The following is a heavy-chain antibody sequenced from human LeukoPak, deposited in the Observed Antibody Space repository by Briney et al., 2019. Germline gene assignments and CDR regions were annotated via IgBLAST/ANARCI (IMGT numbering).Heavy chain of an antibody. Sequence: SETLSLTCTVSGGSISSSSYYWGWIRQPPGKGLEWIGSIYYSGSTYYSPSLKSRVTISVDTSKNQFSLKLSSVTAADTAVYYCARRRDGYNGNWYFDLWGRGTLVTVSS. CDR1: GGSISSSSYY. D-gene: IGHD5-24*01. V-gene: IGHV4-39*07. CDR3: ARRRDGYNGNWYFDL. J-gene: IGHJ2*01. CDR2: IYYSGST.